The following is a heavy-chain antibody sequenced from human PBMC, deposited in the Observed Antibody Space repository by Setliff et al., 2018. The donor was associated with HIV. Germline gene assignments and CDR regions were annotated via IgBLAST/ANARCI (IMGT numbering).Heavy chain of an antibody. D-gene: IGHD5-12*01. CDR2: MYTDGST. Sequence: SETLSLTCTVSGGSITSGNYFWSWIRQPAGKGLEWIGHMYTDGSTNYNPSFKSRVTISADTSKNQFSLKLSSVTAADTAVYYCARDSRWLQFPYFDSWGQGTAVTVSS. V-gene: IGHV4-61*09. CDR1: GGSITSGNYF. CDR3: ARDSRWLQFPYFDS. J-gene: IGHJ4*01.